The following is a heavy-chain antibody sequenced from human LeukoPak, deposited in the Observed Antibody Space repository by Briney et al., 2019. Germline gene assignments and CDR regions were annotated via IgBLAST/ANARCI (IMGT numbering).Heavy chain of an antibody. J-gene: IGHJ3*02. CDR3: ARDGVVVVVAAIIAFDI. D-gene: IGHD2-15*01. V-gene: IGHV3-30*02. CDR1: GFTFSSYG. CDR2: IRYDGSNK. Sequence: PGGSLRLSCAASGFTFSSYGMHWVRQAPGKGLEWVAFIRYDGSNKYYADSVKGRFTISRDNSKNTLYLQMNSLRAEDTAVYYCARDGVVVVVAAIIAFDIWGQGTMVTVSS.